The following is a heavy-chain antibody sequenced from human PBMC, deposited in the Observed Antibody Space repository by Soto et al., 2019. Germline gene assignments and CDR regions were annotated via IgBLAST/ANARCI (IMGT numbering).Heavy chain of an antibody. D-gene: IGHD4-17*01. CDR2: IKNRADGGTT. J-gene: IGHJ4*02. Sequence: EVQLVESGGDLVKPGGCLRLSCAASGITFTNAWMSWVRQAPGKGLEWVGRIKNRADGGTTDYAAPVRGRVTISRDDSKTTLFLQMNSLEAEDTAVYYCTTDPGDYEDFWGQGTLVTVSS. CDR3: TTDPGDYEDF. V-gene: IGHV3-15*01. CDR1: GITFTNAW.